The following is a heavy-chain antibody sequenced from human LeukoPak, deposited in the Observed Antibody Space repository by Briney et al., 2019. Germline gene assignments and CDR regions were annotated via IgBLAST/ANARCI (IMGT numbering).Heavy chain of an antibody. J-gene: IGHJ4*02. D-gene: IGHD2-15*01. CDR1: GYTFTRYG. CDR2: ISGYNGNI. Sequence: ASVKVSWKASGYTFTRYGISWVRQAPGQGLEWMGWISGYNGNIKYAQKLQGRVTMTTDTSTSTAYMELRSLRSDDTAVYYCARDCSGGSCYDGVDYWGQGTLVTVSS. CDR3: ARDCSGGSCYDGVDY. V-gene: IGHV1-18*01.